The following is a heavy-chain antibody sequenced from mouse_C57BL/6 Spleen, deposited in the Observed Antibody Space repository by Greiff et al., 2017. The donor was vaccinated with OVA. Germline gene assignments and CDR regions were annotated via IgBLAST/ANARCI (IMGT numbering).Heavy chain of an antibody. Sequence: EVQLQESGPELVKPGASVKLPCKASGYTFTDYNMDWVKQSHGKSLEWIGDINPNNGSTIYNQKFKGKATLTVDKSSSTAYMELRSLTSEDTAVYYCARGGLRGGAHWYFDDWGKGTTVTVSS. J-gene: IGHJ1*03. V-gene: IGHV1-18*01. CDR1: GYTFTDYN. D-gene: IGHD2-4*01. CDR2: INPNNGST. CDR3: ARGGLRGGAHWYFDD.